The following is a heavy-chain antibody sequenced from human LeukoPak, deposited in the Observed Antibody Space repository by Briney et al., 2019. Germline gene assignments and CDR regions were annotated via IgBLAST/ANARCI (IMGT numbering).Heavy chain of an antibody. CDR3: AKDYGSGSSKYYFYY. V-gene: IGHV3-30*02. D-gene: IGHD3-10*01. J-gene: IGHJ4*02. CDR2: IRYDGSNK. CDR1: GFTFSSYG. Sequence: GGSLRLSCAASGFTFSSYGMHWVRQAPGKGLGWVAFIRYDGSNKYYADSVKGRFTISRDNSKNTLYLQMNSLRVEDTAVYYCAKDYGSGSSKYYFYYWGQGTLVTVSS.